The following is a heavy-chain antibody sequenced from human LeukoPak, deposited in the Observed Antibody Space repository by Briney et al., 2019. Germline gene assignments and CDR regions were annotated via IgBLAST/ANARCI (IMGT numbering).Heavy chain of an antibody. CDR1: GFAFSSYN. CDR2: IWFDGTNK. Sequence: GGSPRLSCAASGFAFSSYNMHWVRQAPGKGLEGVAVIWFDGTNKYYADSVKGRFTISRDNSKNALYLQMNSLRAEDTAVYYCARRLYCSGTNCYTGPDAFDIWGQGTMVTVSS. D-gene: IGHD2-2*02. J-gene: IGHJ3*02. CDR3: ARRLYCSGTNCYTGPDAFDI. V-gene: IGHV3-33*01.